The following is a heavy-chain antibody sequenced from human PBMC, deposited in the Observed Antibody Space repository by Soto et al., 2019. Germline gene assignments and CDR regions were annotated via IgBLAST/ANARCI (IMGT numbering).Heavy chain of an antibody. CDR3: AKTPLRVGPIDY. Sequence: DVQLLDSGGGLVQPGGSLRLSCAASGFIFSNYVMSWVRQTPGKGLEWVSGISGRGDNTYYADSVKGRFTVSRDNSKNTLYLQMDSLRADDMAVYYCAKTPLRVGPIDYWGQGTLVTVSS. CDR2: ISGRGDNT. CDR1: GFIFSNYV. D-gene: IGHD2-15*01. V-gene: IGHV3-23*01. J-gene: IGHJ4*02.